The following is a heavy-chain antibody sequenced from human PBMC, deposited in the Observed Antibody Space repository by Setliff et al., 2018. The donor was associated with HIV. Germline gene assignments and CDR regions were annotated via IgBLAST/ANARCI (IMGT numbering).Heavy chain of an antibody. CDR2: INDRGNT. CDR3: ARGRHIEATIPLDH. D-gene: IGHD5-12*01. CDR1: GGSFSDYY. Sequence: SETLSLTCTVSGGSFSDYYWTWIRQPPNEGLEWIGEINDRGNTNYMPSLRSRVTISVDTSKNQFSLKLTSVTAADSAIYCCARGRHIEATIPLDHWGQGTLVTVSS. J-gene: IGHJ4*02. V-gene: IGHV4-34*01.